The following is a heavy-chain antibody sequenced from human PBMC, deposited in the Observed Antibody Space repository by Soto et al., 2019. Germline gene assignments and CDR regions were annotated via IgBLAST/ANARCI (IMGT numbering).Heavy chain of an antibody. CDR3: ARRIPLTGSHYFDY. Sequence: EVQLLESGGGLVQPGGSLRLSCAASGFTFSSYAMTWVRQAPGKGLEWVSTIGAGGSTYYADSAKGRFTISRDNSQNTLYLQMNSLGAEDTAVYFCARRIPLTGSHYFDYWGQGTLVTVSS. J-gene: IGHJ4*02. CDR2: IGAGGST. CDR1: GFTFSSYA. V-gene: IGHV3-23*01. D-gene: IGHD3-9*01.